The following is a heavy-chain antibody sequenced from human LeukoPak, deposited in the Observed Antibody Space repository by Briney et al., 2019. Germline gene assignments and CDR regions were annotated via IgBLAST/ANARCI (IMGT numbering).Heavy chain of an antibody. CDR3: ASLIIGRKDYYYYMDV. Sequence: PGGSLRLSCAASGFTFSRYSMNWVRQAPGKGLEWVSSISISSNYIYYADSVKGRFTISRDNAKNSLYLHMNSLRAEDTAVYYCASLIIGRKDYYYYMDVWGKGTTVTVSS. J-gene: IGHJ6*03. CDR1: GFTFSRYS. V-gene: IGHV3-21*01. D-gene: IGHD1-14*01. CDR2: ISISSNYI.